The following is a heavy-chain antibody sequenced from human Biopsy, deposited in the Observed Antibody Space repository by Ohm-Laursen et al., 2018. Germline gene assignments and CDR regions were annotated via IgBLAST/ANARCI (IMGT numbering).Heavy chain of an antibody. CDR1: RFTFSTYG. CDR3: AREQPALSGGGSWFDS. D-gene: IGHD6-19*01. J-gene: IGHJ5*01. Sequence: SLRLSCTAFRFTFSTYGMHWVRQAPGKGLEWVAVISFDGSDQKYADSVKGRFTISRDNSKNTLYLQMNSLRADDSAVYFCAREQPALSGGGSWFDSWGQGTLVIVSS. V-gene: IGHV3-30*03. CDR2: ISFDGSDQ.